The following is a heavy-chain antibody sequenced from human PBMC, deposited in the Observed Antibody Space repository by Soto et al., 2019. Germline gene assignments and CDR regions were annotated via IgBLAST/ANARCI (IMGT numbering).Heavy chain of an antibody. D-gene: IGHD2-21*01. J-gene: IGHJ4*02. CDR1: GFTFSSYW. CDR3: VRELADWVGDCLVL. V-gene: IGHV3-74*01. Sequence: EVQLVESGGGLVQPGGSLRLSCAASGFTFSSYWMHWVRQAPGKGLVWVSRIKTDGSSTGYADSVKGRFTISRDNAKNTLYLQMNSLRAEDTAVYYCVRELADWVGDCLVLWGQGTLVTVSS. CDR2: IKTDGSST.